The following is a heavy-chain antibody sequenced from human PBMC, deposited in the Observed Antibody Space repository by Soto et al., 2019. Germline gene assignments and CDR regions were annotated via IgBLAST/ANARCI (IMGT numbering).Heavy chain of an antibody. CDR2: IYYSGST. J-gene: IGHJ5*02. V-gene: IGHV4-31*03. CDR3: ARIAAAFRFDP. CDR1: GGSISSGGYY. Sequence: SETLSLTCTVSGGSISSGGYYWSWIRQHPGKGLEWIGYIYYSGSTYYNPSLKSRVTISVDTSKNQFSLKLSSVTAADTAVYYRARIAAAFRFDPWGQGTLVTVSS. D-gene: IGHD6-13*01.